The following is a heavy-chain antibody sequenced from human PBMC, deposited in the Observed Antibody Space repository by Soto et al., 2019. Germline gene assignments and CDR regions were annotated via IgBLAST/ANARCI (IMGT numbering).Heavy chain of an antibody. CDR3: ARRGYGGNSGYWYFDL. D-gene: IGHD4-17*01. J-gene: IGHJ2*01. CDR1: GGTFSSYA. CDR2: IIPIFGTA. V-gene: IGHV1-69*01. Sequence: QVQLVQSGAEVKKPGSSVKVSCEASGGTFSSYAISWVRQAPGQGLEWMGGIIPIFGTANYAQKFQGRVTITADESTSTAYMELSSLRSEDTAVYYCARRGYGGNSGYWYFDLWGRGTLVTVSS.